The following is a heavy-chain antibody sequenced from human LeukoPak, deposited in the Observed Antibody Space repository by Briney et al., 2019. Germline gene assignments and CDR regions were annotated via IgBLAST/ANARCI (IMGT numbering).Heavy chain of an antibody. CDR3: ARSYRFGSGSYSYYFDQ. D-gene: IGHD3-10*01. V-gene: IGHV4-59*08. CDR2: ILDSGGT. Sequence: SETLSLTCTVSAGSISSYYWSWIRQPPGEGLEWIGYILDSGGTDYNPSLKSRVSISIDTSKKQFSLRLSSVTAADTAVYYCARSYRFGSGSYSYYFDQWGQGTLVTVSS. J-gene: IGHJ4*02. CDR1: AGSISSYY.